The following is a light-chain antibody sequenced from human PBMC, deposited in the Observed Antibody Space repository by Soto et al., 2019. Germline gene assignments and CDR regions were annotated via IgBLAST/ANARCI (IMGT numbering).Light chain of an antibody. V-gene: IGKV1-33*01. J-gene: IGKJ4*01. Sequence: DIQMTQSPSSLSASVGDRVTITCQASQDISNDLNWYQQKPGKAPKLLIYDASNLETGVPSRFSGSGSGTDFTFTISSLQPEHIATYYCQQYDNIPLTFGGGTKVEIK. CDR2: DAS. CDR3: QQYDNIPLT. CDR1: QDISND.